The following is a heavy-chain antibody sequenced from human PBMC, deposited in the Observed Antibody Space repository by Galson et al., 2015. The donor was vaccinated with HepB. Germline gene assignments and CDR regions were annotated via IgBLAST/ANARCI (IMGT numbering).Heavy chain of an antibody. Sequence: SLRLSCAASGFTFDDYAMHWVRQAPGKGLEWVSLISWDGGSTYYADSVKGRFTISRDNSKNSLYLQMNSLRAEDTALYYCAKPIGRRLAVAGPYFDYWGQGTLVTVSS. D-gene: IGHD6-19*01. CDR2: ISWDGGST. V-gene: IGHV3-43D*03. CDR1: GFTFDDYA. CDR3: AKPIGRRLAVAGPYFDY. J-gene: IGHJ4*02.